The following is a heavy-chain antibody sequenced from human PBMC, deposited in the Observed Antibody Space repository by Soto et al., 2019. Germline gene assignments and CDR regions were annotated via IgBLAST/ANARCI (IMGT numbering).Heavy chain of an antibody. J-gene: IGHJ4*02. CDR1: GASISSTDFS. CDR3: ARVRYYHSSGYPDY. V-gene: IGHV4-30-4*01. Sequence: PSETLSLTCTVSGASISSTDFSWSWIRQPPGKDLEWIGYFYYSGSTHYNPSLKSRVTISVDTSKTQFSLKLSSVTAADTAVYYCARVRYYHSSGYPDYWGQGTLVTVSS. D-gene: IGHD3-22*01. CDR2: FYYSGST.